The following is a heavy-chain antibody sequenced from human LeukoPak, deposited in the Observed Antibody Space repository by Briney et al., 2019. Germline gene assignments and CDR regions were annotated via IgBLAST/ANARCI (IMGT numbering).Heavy chain of an antibody. Sequence: ASVKVSCKVSGYTFTDYYMHWVQQAPGKGLEWMGLVDPEDGETIYAEKFQGRVTITRNTSISTAYMELSSLRSEDTAVYYCARAISPYYDSSGYYLGDDYWGQGTLVTVSS. V-gene: IGHV1-69-2*01. CDR3: ARAISPYYDSSGYYLGDDY. CDR2: VDPEDGET. D-gene: IGHD3-22*01. CDR1: GYTFTDYY. J-gene: IGHJ4*02.